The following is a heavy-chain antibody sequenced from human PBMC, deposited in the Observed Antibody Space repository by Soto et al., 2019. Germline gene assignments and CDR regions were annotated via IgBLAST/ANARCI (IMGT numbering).Heavy chain of an antibody. CDR1: GFTFSSYA. CDR3: ARSSRSVWYFDL. Sequence: QVQLVESGGGVVQPGRSLRLSCAASGFTFSSYAMHWVRQAPGKGLDWVAVISYDGSNKYYADSVKGRFTISRDNSKNTLYLQMNSLRAEDTAVYYCARSSRSVWYFDLWGSGTLVTVSS. CDR2: ISYDGSNK. J-gene: IGHJ2*01. V-gene: IGHV3-30-3*01.